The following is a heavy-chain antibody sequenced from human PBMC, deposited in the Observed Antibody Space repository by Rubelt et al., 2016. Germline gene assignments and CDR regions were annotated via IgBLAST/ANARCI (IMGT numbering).Heavy chain of an antibody. J-gene: IGHJ3*02. V-gene: IGHV3-23*01. CDR3: AKAGPLWFGVPDAFDI. D-gene: IGHD3-10*01. Sequence: TASGFTFSSYAMSWVRQAPGKGLEWVSAISGSGGSTYYADSVKGRFTIARDNSKNTVYLQMNSLRAEDTAVYYCAKAGPLWFGVPDAFDIWGQGTMVTVSS. CDR1: GFTFSSYA. CDR2: ISGSGGST.